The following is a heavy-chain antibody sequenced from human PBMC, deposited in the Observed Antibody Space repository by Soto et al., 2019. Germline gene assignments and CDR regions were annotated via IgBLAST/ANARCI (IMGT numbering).Heavy chain of an antibody. V-gene: IGHV3-30*18. CDR1: GFTFTSYA. D-gene: IGHD3-16*01. Sequence: EGSLRLSCAASGFTFTSYAMHWVRQAPGKGLEWVALISHDGRDKYYGDSVKGRFTISGDNSKNTVYLEADSLRAEDTAVYFCAKVGGSPRRLDYWGEVSLFTVFS. J-gene: IGHJ4*02. CDR2: ISHDGRDK. CDR3: AKVGGSPRRLDY.